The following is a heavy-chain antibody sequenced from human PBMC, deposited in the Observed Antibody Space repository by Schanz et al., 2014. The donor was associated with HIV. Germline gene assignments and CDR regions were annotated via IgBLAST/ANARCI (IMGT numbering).Heavy chain of an antibody. V-gene: IGHV1-18*01. D-gene: IGHD4-4*01. CDR3: ASQYSNYDSSRRYHWYFDL. CDR2: ISGYNGNT. Sequence: QVQLVQSGAEVKKPGASVKVSCKASGYTFTSYGISWVRQAPGQGLEWMGWISGYNGNTNYAQKFQGRVTITADESTSTTYLELSSLRSEDTAVYYCASQYSNYDSSRRYHWYFDLWGRGTLVTVSS. CDR1: GYTFTSYG. J-gene: IGHJ2*01.